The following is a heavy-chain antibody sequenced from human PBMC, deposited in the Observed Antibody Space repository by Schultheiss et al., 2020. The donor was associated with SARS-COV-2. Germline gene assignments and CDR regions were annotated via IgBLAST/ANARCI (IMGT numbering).Heavy chain of an antibody. D-gene: IGHD1-1*01. Sequence: SETLSLTCTVSGGSISSYYWSWIRQPPGTGLEWIGCIYYSGSTNYNPYLKSRVTISVDKSKNQFSLTLSSVTAADTAVYYCERDVLTIGTGTYPFPWGQGTLVTVSS. CDR2: IYYSGST. CDR3: ERDVLTIGTGTYPFP. CDR1: GGSISSYY. V-gene: IGHV4-59*12. J-gene: IGHJ5*02.